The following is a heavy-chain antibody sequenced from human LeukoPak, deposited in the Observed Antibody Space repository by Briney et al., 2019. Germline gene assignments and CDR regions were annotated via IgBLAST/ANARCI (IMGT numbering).Heavy chain of an antibody. CDR3: ARGGRSGYDSNWFDP. D-gene: IGHD5-12*01. CDR2: IARSDSYT. V-gene: IGHV5-10-1*01. Sequence: PGESLKISWKGSEYIFNSYWISLVPQVPGKGLELMWRIARSDSYTNYSPSFQGHVNISADKSISTVYLQWSSLKASDTAMYYCARGGRSGYDSNWFDPWGQGTLVTVSS. CDR1: EYIFNSYW. J-gene: IGHJ5*02.